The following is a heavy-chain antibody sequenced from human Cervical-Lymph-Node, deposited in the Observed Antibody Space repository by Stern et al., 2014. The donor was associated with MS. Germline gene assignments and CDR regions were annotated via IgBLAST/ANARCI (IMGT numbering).Heavy chain of an antibody. Sequence: EVQLEESGGGLVKPGGSLRLSCAASGFTFSSYHMNWVRQAPGKGLEWVSSISSSSSYIYYADSVKGRFTISRDNAKNSLYLQMNSLRAEDTAVYYCARDRLPGGGSDAFDIWGQGTMVTVSS. J-gene: IGHJ3*02. CDR3: ARDRLPGGGSDAFDI. V-gene: IGHV3-21*01. CDR2: ISSSSSYI. CDR1: GFTFSSYH. D-gene: IGHD4-23*01.